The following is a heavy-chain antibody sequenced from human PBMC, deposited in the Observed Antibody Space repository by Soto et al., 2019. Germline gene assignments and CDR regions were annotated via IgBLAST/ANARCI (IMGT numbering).Heavy chain of an antibody. Sequence: GGSLRLSCAASGFTFSSYSMNWVRQAPGKGLEWVSYISSSSSTIYYADSVKGRFTISRDNAKNSLYLQMNSLRDEDTAVYYCARLLLWFGELFFSPSAYGMDVWGQGTTVTVSS. CDR2: ISSSSSTI. V-gene: IGHV3-48*02. D-gene: IGHD3-10*01. CDR3: ARLLLWFGELFFSPSAYGMDV. J-gene: IGHJ6*02. CDR1: GFTFSSYS.